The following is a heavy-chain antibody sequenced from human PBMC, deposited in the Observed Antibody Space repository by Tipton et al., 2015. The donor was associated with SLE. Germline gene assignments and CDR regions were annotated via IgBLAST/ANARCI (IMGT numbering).Heavy chain of an antibody. CDR2: IYYSGST. D-gene: IGHD6-19*01. CDR1: GGSISSSSYY. CDR3: ARSSSGWYKGAMDV. V-gene: IGHV4-39*07. J-gene: IGHJ6*03. Sequence: TLSLTCDVSGGSISSSSYYWGWIRQPPGKGLEWIGSIYYSGSTYYNPSLKSRVTISVDTSKNQFSLKLSSVTAADTAIYYCARSSSGWYKGAMDVWGKGTTVIVSS.